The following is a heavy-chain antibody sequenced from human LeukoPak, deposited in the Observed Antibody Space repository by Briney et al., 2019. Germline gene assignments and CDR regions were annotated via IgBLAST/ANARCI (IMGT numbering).Heavy chain of an antibody. J-gene: IGHJ4*02. V-gene: IGHV3-23*01. Sequence: GGSLRLSCAASGFTFSSYAMSWVRQAPGKGLEWVSAITGSGGSTFYADSVKGRFTISRDNSKNTLFLQMASLRADDTAVYYCAKPMREGNYGDYLIWGQGTLDTVSS. CDR1: GFTFSSYA. CDR3: AKPMREGNYGDYLI. D-gene: IGHD4-17*01. CDR2: ITGSGGST.